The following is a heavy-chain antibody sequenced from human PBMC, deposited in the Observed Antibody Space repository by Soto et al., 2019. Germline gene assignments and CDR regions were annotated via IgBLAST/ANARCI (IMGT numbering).Heavy chain of an antibody. V-gene: IGHV4-34*01. CDR1: GGSFSGYY. CDR3: ARGRGSQSYYYYGMDV. CDR2: INHSGST. D-gene: IGHD6-6*01. J-gene: IGHJ6*02. Sequence: EPLSLTCAVYGGSFSGYYWSWIRQPPGKGLEWIGEINHSGSTNYNPSLKSRVTISVDTSKNQFSLKLSSVTAADTAVYYCARGRGSQSYYYYGMDVWGQGTTVTVSS.